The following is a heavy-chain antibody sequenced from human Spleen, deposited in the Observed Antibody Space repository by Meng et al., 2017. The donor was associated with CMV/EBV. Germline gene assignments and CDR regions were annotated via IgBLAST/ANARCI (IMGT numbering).Heavy chain of an antibody. CDR1: GYTFTSYY. V-gene: IGHV1-46*01. Sequence: VQLVESGAEVKKPGASVKVSCKASGYTFTSYYMHWVRQAPGQGLEWMGIINPSGGSTSYAQKFQGRVTMTRDTSTSTVYMELSRLRSDDTAVYYCARGYCSGGSCYSYSLFYWGQGTLVTVSS. CDR3: ARGYCSGGSCYSYSLFY. J-gene: IGHJ4*02. CDR2: INPSGGST. D-gene: IGHD2-15*01.